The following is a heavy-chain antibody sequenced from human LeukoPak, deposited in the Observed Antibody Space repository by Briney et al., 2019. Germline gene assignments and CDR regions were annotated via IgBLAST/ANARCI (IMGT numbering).Heavy chain of an antibody. V-gene: IGHV3-30*07. CDR1: GFTFSSYA. Sequence: PGRSLRLSCAASGFTFSSYAMHWVRQAPGKGLEWVAVISYDGSNKYYADSVKGRFTISRDNSKNTLYLQMNSLRAEDTAVYYCAKGTVGYYYDSSGWDYFDYWGQGTLVTVSS. CDR2: ISYDGSNK. D-gene: IGHD3-22*01. J-gene: IGHJ4*02. CDR3: AKGTVGYYYDSSGWDYFDY.